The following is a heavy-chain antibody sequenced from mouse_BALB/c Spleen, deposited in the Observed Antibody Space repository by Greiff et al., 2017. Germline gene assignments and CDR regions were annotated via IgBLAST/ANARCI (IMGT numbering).Heavy chain of an antibody. V-gene: IGHV14-4*02. CDR3: NAGSFTTVVAPNYAMDY. CDR2: IDPENGDT. J-gene: IGHJ4*01. Sequence: VQLKESGAELVRSGASVKLSCTASGFNIKDYYMHWVKQRPEQGLEWIGWIDPENGDTEYAPKFQGKATMTADTSSNTAYLQLSSLTSEDTAVYYCNAGSFTTVVAPNYAMDYWGQGTSVTVSS. D-gene: IGHD1-1*01. CDR1: GFNIKDYY.